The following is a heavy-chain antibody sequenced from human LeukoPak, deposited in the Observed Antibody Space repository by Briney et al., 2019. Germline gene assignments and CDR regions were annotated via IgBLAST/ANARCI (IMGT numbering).Heavy chain of an antibody. D-gene: IGHD6-13*01. CDR3: ASRIATAGSVDY. CDR2: IYSSGST. V-gene: IGHV3-53*01. Sequence: GGSLRLSCAASGFTVSSNYMSWVRQAPGKGLGGVSVIYSSGSTYYADSVKGRFTISRDNSKNTLHLQMNTLRAEDTAVYYCASRIATAGSVDYWGQGTLVTVSS. J-gene: IGHJ4*02. CDR1: GFTVSSNY.